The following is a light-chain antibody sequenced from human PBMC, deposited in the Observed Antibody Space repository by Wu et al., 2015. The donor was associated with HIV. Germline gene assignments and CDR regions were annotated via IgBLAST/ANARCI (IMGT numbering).Light chain of an antibody. Sequence: DIQMTQSPSSLSTSVGDRVTITCRASQSIGTYLHWYQQKPGKAPRLLIYAASNLKSGVPSRFSGSGSGTDFTLTINGLQPEDFATYYCQQSSSALITLGQGTRLDIK. V-gene: IGKV1-39*01. CDR3: QQSSSALIT. CDR1: QSIGTY. J-gene: IGKJ5*01. CDR2: AAS.